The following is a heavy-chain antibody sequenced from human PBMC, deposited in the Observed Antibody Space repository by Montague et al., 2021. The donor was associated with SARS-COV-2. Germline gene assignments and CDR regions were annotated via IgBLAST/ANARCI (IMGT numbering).Heavy chain of an antibody. V-gene: IGHV4-34*01. J-gene: IGHJ2*01. Sequence: SETLSLTCAVTSGSLRNYYWSWIRQPPGKGLEWIGEIRLPGGSNXNPSLKGRVTIPLDTSNNQVSLSLNSVTAADTAVYYCARAGSQRFLEFWGRGTLVTVSS. D-gene: IGHD1-1*01. CDR3: ARAGSQRFLEF. CDR1: SGSLRNYY. CDR2: IRLPGGS.